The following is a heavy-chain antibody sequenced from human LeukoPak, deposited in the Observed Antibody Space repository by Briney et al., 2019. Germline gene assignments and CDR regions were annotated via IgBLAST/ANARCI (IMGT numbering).Heavy chain of an antibody. J-gene: IGHJ3*02. CDR2: IRYDGSNK. V-gene: IGHV3-30*02. D-gene: IGHD2-15*01. Sequence: GGSLRLSCAASGFTFSSYGMHWVRQAPGKELEWVAFIRYDGSNKYYADSVKGRFTISRDNSKNTLYLQMNSLRAEDTAVYYCAKDRGVADAFDIWGQRTMVTVSS. CDR1: GFTFSSYG. CDR3: AKDRGVADAFDI.